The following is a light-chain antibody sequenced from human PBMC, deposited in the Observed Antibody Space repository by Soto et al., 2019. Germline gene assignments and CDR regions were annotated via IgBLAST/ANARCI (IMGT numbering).Light chain of an antibody. CDR1: LSDVGGYNY. CDR3: SSYSISTAYL. Sequence: QSALTQPASVSGSPGQSITISCTGTLSDVGGYNYVSWYQHHPGKAPKLMVFEVSNRPSGVSYRFSGSKSGNTASLTISGLQAEDEADYFCSSYSISTAYLFGTGTKVTVL. CDR2: EVS. V-gene: IGLV2-14*01. J-gene: IGLJ1*01.